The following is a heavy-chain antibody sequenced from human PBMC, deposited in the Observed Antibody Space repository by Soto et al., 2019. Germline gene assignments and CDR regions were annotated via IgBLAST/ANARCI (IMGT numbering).Heavy chain of an antibody. J-gene: IGHJ4*02. V-gene: IGHV4-61*01. D-gene: IGHD3-3*01. CDR2: VYHTGRT. Sequence: XEALSLTCTVSGFSFKSGSYSWSWIRQPPGKGLEWIGYVYHTGRTSYNPSLKSRVSISMDTSKNQFSLNLDSVTAADTAVYFCARDFAYFDYWGQGTLVTVSS. CDR3: ARDFAYFDY. CDR1: GFSFKSGSYS.